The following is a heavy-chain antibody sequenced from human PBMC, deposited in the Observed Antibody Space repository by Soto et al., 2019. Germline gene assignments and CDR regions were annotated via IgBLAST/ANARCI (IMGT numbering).Heavy chain of an antibody. Sequence: QVQLVQSGPEVKKPGASVLVSCEASGYTFSSNGISWVRQAPGQGLEWMGWISADSGNTNYGQKFQGRVTMTTDRATSTAYMGLRSLRSDDTAVYYCARDRDHSLDYWGQGTLVTVSS. CDR2: ISADSGNT. D-gene: IGHD5-18*01. V-gene: IGHV1-18*01. CDR1: GYTFSSNG. CDR3: ARDRDHSLDY. J-gene: IGHJ4*02.